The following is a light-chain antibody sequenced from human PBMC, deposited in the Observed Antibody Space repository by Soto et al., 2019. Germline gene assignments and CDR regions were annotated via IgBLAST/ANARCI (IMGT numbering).Light chain of an antibody. J-gene: IGLJ1*01. CDR3: STYTTSSTYV. CDR1: SSDVGAYNY. Sequence: LTQPASVSGSPGQSITISCTGTSSDVGAYNYVSWYQQHPGKAPKLMIYDVTNRPSGVSNRFSGSKSGYTASLTISGLQAEDEADYYCSTYTTSSTYVFGTGTKVTVL. V-gene: IGLV2-14*03. CDR2: DVT.